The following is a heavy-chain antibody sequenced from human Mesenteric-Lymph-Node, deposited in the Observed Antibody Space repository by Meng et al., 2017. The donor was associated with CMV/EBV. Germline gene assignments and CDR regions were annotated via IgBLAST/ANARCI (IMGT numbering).Heavy chain of an antibody. CDR1: GYTFTSYY. CDR3: ARVGLVLVPAAIREYYYYGMDV. V-gene: IGHV1-46*01. J-gene: IGHJ6*02. CDR2: INPSGGST. Sequence: ASVKVSCKASGYTFTSYYMHWVRQAPGQGLEWMGIINPSGGSTSYGQKFQGRVTMNMDTSISTAYMELSRLRSDGTAVYYCARVGLVLVPAAIREYYYYGMDVWGQGTTVTVSS. D-gene: IGHD2-2*02.